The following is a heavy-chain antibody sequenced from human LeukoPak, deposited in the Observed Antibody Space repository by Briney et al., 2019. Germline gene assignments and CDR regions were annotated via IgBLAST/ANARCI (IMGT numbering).Heavy chain of an antibody. D-gene: IGHD2-15*01. Sequence: ASVKVSCKASGGTFSSYAISWVRQAPGQGLEWMGRIIPIFGTANYAQKFQGRVTITTDESTSTAYMELSSLRSEDPAVYYCARDPQSLGYCSGGSCHGGFDPWGQGTLVTVSS. CDR2: IIPIFGTA. CDR3: ARDPQSLGYCSGGSCHGGFDP. CDR1: GGTFSSYA. J-gene: IGHJ5*02. V-gene: IGHV1-69*05.